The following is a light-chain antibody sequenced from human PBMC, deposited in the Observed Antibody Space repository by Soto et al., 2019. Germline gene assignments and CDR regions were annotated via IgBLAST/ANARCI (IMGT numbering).Light chain of an antibody. CDR1: QSVSSN. CDR3: QCGIT. J-gene: IGKJ4*01. V-gene: IGKV3-15*01. CDR2: GAS. Sequence: EIGMTQSPATLSVSPGERATLSCRASQSVSSNLAWYQQKPGQAPRLLIYGASTRATGIPARFSGSGSGTEFTLTISSLQSEDFAVYYCQCGITFGGGTKVEIK.